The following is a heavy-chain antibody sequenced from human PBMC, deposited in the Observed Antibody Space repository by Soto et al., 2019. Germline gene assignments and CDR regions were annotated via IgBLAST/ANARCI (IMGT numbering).Heavy chain of an antibody. Sequence: SETLSLTCAVYGGSFSGYYWSWIRQPPGKGLEWIGEINHSGSTNYNPSLKSRVTISVDTSKNQFSLKLSSVTAADTAVYYCARGPGYFDYWGQGTMVTVSS. V-gene: IGHV4-34*01. J-gene: IGHJ4*02. CDR1: GGSFSGYY. CDR3: ARGPGYFDY. CDR2: INHSGST.